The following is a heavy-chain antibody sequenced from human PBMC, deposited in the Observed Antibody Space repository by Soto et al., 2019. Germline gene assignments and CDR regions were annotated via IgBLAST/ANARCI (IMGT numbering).Heavy chain of an antibody. CDR2: INHSGRT. J-gene: IGHJ4*02. Sequence: QVQLQQWGAGLLKPSETLSLTCAVYGGSFSGYYWSWIRQPPGKGLEWIGEINHSGRTNYNPSLKRRITLSVDTSKHQFSLKLTSVTAADTAVYYCAREGRLVGETPLLDYWGQGTLVTVSS. D-gene: IGHD1-26*01. CDR3: AREGRLVGETPLLDY. V-gene: IGHV4-34*01. CDR1: GGSFSGYY.